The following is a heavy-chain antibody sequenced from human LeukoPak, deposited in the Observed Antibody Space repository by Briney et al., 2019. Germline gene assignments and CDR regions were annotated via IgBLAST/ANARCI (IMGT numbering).Heavy chain of an antibody. V-gene: IGHV3-30*04. CDR3: ARDPGYRGESGWFDP. J-gene: IGHJ5*02. CDR2: ISKDGSHK. Sequence: PGRSLRLSCAASGFTFSSYVMHWVRQAPGKGLEWVAVISKDGSHKYYADSVKGRFTIYRDNSKNTLYLQMNSLRDEDTAVYYCARDPGYRGESGWFDPWGQGTQVTVSS. CDR1: GFTFSSYV. D-gene: IGHD5-18*01.